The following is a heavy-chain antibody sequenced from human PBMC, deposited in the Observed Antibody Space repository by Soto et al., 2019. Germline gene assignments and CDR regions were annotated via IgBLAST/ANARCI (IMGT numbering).Heavy chain of an antibody. CDR2: IFFDGST. V-gene: IGHV4-39*01. J-gene: IGHJ4*02. D-gene: IGHD2-15*01. CDR1: GGSINTNNYY. Sequence: ETLPLTCTVSGGSINTNNYYWAWIRQPPGKGLTWIASIFFDGSTYYNTSLKSRVTISRDTSKNQFSLRLTSMTAADTAVYYCVTGLLSATRHTEFDSWGQGTRVTVSS. CDR3: VTGLLSATRHTEFDS.